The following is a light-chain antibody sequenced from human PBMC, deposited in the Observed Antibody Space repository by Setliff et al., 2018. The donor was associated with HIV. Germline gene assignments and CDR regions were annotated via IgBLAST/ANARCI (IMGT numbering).Light chain of an antibody. Sequence: LTQPASVSGSPGQSITISCTGTTSDVGGYNYVSWYQQHPGKAPKLIIYEVRHRPSGVSDRFSGSKSGNTASLTISGLQAEDEADYYCSSYAITNTLPFGTGTKGTVL. V-gene: IGLV2-14*01. J-gene: IGLJ1*01. CDR2: EVR. CDR3: SSYAITNTLP. CDR1: TSDVGGYNY.